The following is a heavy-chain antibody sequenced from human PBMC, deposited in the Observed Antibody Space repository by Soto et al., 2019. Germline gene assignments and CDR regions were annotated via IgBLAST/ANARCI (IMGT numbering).Heavy chain of an antibody. V-gene: IGHV3-30*14. D-gene: IGHD6-6*01. CDR1: GFTFSSYA. Sequence: PGGSLRLSCSASGFTFSSYAMHWVRQAPGKGLEWVAVISYDGGKKYYANSVKGRFTISRDNSKNTLYLQMGSLRAEDMAVYYWASASTYYFAYWGQGTLVPVSS. CDR3: ASASTYYFAY. J-gene: IGHJ4*02. CDR2: ISYDGGKK.